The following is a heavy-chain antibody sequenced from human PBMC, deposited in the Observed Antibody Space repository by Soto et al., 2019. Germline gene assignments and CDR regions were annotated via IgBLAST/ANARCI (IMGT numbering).Heavy chain of an antibody. V-gene: IGHV3-23*01. D-gene: IGHD2-8*01. CDR3: AKDGVRHLDGKGFDY. CDR1: GFTFSSYA. Sequence: GGSLRLSCAASGFTFSSYAMSWVRQAPGKGLEWVSAISGSGGSTYHADSVKGRFTISRDNSKNTLYLQMNSLRAEDTAVYYCAKDGVRHLDGKGFDYWGQGTLVTVSS. CDR2: ISGSGGST. J-gene: IGHJ4*02.